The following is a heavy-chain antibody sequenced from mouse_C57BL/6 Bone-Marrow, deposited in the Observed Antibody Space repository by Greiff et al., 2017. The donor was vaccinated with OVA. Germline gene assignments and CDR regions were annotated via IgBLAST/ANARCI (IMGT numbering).Heavy chain of an antibody. D-gene: IGHD1-1*01. Sequence: QVQLKESGAELARPGASVKLSCKASGYTFTSYGISWVKQRTGQGLEWIGEIYPRSGNTYYNEKFKGKATLTADKSSSTAYMELRSLTSEDSAVYFCDYYGSSYVHYWGQGTTLTVSS. CDR3: DYYGSSYVHY. J-gene: IGHJ2*01. V-gene: IGHV1-81*01. CDR1: GYTFTSYG. CDR2: IYPRSGNT.